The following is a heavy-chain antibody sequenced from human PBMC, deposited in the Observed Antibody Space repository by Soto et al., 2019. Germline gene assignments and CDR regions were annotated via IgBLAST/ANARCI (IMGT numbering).Heavy chain of an antibody. CDR1: GDTFSSYA. CDR2: IIPIFGTA. Sequence: QVQLVQSGAEVKKPGSSVKVSCKASGDTFSSYAISWVRQAPGQGLEWMGGIIPIFGTANYAQKFQGRVTITADESTSTAYVELSNLRSEYTAVYYCAGGLLWFGQSIHPLDHWGRGTLVTVSS. CDR3: AGGLLWFGQSIHPLDH. J-gene: IGHJ2*01. D-gene: IGHD3-10*01. V-gene: IGHV1-69*12.